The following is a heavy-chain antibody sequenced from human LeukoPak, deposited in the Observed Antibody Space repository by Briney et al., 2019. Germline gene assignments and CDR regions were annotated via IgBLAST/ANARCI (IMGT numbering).Heavy chain of an antibody. CDR3: ARQRRRIDSSGWSDY. V-gene: IGHV5-51*01. Sequence: GESLKIFCKGSGYSFTSYWIGWVRQMPGKGLEWMGIIYPGDSDTRYSPSFQGQVTISADKSISTAYLQWSSLKASDTAMYYCARQRRRIDSSGWSDYWGQGTLVTVSS. CDR2: IYPGDSDT. CDR1: GYSFTSYW. D-gene: IGHD6-19*01. J-gene: IGHJ4*02.